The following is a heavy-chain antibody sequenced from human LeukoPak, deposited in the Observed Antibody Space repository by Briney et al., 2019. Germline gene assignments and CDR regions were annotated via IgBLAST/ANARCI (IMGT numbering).Heavy chain of an antibody. Sequence: ASVKVSCKASGYTFTSYGISWVRQAPGQGLDGMGWISAYNGNTNYAQKLQGRVTMTKDTSTSTAYMELRSLRSDDTAVYYCARDIVVVPAAISLDYWGQGTLVTVSS. CDR2: ISAYNGNT. D-gene: IGHD2-2*02. CDR3: ARDIVVVPAAISLDY. CDR1: GYTFTSYG. V-gene: IGHV1-18*01. J-gene: IGHJ4*02.